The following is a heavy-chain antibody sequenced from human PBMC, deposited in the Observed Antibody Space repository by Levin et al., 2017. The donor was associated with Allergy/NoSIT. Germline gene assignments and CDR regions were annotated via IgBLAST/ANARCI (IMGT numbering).Heavy chain of an antibody. CDR3: ARDRRAYDYFDLGIFDY. D-gene: IGHD2/OR15-2a*01. J-gene: IGHJ4*02. V-gene: IGHV3-48*01. CDR1: GFAYSTFN. CDR2: ISSTSSTI. Sequence: GGSLRLSCAASGFAYSTFNMNWVRQAPGKGLEWVSYISSTSSTIYYADPVKGRFTISRDNAKKSLYLQMDSLRAEDTAVYYCARDRRAYDYFDLGIFDYWGQGTLVTVSS.